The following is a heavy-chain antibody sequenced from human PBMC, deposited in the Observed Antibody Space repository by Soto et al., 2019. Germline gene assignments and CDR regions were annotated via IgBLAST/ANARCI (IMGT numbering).Heavy chain of an antibody. Sequence: PPETLSLTSTVSGASISSGDYFWSWIRQSPGKGLEWIGYIYDSGSSYYNPSLKSRVTMSVDTSKNQFSLKLRSVTAADTAVYYCAREKGYISGPKNFDYWGQGTLVTVSS. CDR1: GASISSGDYF. V-gene: IGHV4-30-4*01. J-gene: IGHJ4*02. D-gene: IGHD5-12*01. CDR2: IYDSGSS. CDR3: AREKGYISGPKNFDY.